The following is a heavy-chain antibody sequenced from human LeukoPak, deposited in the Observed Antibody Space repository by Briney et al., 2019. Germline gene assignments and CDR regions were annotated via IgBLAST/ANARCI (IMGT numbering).Heavy chain of an antibody. D-gene: IGHD3-10*01. CDR1: GYTFTSYG. J-gene: IGHJ5*02. CDR3: ARDVLYGSGSYGVDNWFDP. V-gene: IGHV1-18*01. CDR2: ISAYNGNT. Sequence: GASVKVSCKASGYTFTSYGISWVRQAPGQGLEWMGWISAYNGNTNYAQKLQGRVTMTTDTSTSTAYMELGSLRSDDTAVYYCARDVLYGSGSYGVDNWFDPWGQGTLVTVSS.